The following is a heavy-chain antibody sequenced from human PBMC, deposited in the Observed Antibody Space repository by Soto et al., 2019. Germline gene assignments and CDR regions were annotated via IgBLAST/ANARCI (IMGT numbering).Heavy chain of an antibody. J-gene: IGHJ4*02. CDR3: AREYPSQWDLQYYFDS. V-gene: IGHV3-11*01. D-gene: IGHD1-26*01. CDR2: ISSSSSVR. CDR1: GFIFSDFY. Sequence: PGGSLRLSCAASGFIFSDFYMSWIRQAPGKGLEWISYISSSSSVRYYSDSVKGRFTISRDNAKNTLYLQMDSLRDQDTAVYYCAREYPSQWDLQYYFDSWGQGTLVTVSS.